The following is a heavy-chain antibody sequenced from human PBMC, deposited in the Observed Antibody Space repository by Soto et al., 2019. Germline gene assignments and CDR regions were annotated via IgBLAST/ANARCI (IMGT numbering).Heavy chain of an antibody. V-gene: IGHV4-61*01. D-gene: IGHD3-22*01. Sequence: SETLSLPCTGSGGSVSIGSYYWSWIRQPPGKGLEWIGYIYYSGSTNSTPSFKSRVTISVDTSKNKFSLKHRSVTAAEKSLYYCASDSHYYDNSGYYTRPLYYWGQGTRVTVSS. CDR2: IYYSGST. CDR3: ASDSHYYDNSGYYTRPLYY. CDR1: GGSVSIGSYY. J-gene: IGHJ4*02.